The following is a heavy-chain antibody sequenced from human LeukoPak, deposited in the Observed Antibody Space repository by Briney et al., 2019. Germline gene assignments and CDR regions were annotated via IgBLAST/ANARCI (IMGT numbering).Heavy chain of an antibody. CDR1: GYTFTGYY. CDR3: ARDWCSSTSCYAGGYYYYYMDV. CDR2: INPNSGGT. D-gene: IGHD2-2*01. J-gene: IGHJ6*03. V-gene: IGHV1-2*02. Sequence: ASVKVSCKASGYTFTGYYMHWVRQAPGQGLEWMGWINPNSGGTNYAQKLQGRVTMTTDTSTSTAYMELRSLRSDDTAVYYCARDWCSSTSCYAGGYYYYYMDVWGKGTTVTVSS.